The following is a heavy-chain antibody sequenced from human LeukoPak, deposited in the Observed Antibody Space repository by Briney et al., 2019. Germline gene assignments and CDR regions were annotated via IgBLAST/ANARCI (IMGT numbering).Heavy chain of an antibody. J-gene: IGHJ4*02. Sequence: SETLSLTCTVSGGSISSSSYYWGWIPQPPGKGLEWIGSIYYSGSTYYHPSLKSRVTISVDTSKNQFSLMLSSVTASDTAVYYCARQRDYTSGWFDYWGQGTLVTVSS. CDR1: GGSISSSSYY. CDR3: ARQRDYTSGWFDY. V-gene: IGHV4-39*01. CDR2: IYYSGST. D-gene: IGHD6-19*01.